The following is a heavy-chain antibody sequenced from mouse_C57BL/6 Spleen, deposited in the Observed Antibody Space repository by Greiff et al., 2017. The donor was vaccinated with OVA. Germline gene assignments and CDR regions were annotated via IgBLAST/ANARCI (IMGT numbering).Heavy chain of an antibody. CDR2: IYPGAGDP. Sequence: LVESGAELVKPGASVKISCKASGYAFSSYWMNWVKQRPGKGLEWIGQIYPGAGDPNYNGKFKGKATLTADKSSSTAYMLISSLTAEDSAVYFGARADSKFFYYWGQGTTLTVSS. J-gene: IGHJ2*01. CDR3: ARADSKFFYY. V-gene: IGHV1-80*01. D-gene: IGHD2-5*01. CDR1: GYAFSSYW.